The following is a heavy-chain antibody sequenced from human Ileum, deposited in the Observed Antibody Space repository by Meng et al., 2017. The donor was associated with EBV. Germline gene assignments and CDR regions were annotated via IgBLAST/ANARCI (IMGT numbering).Heavy chain of an antibody. CDR1: CVSISSSNSC. J-gene: IGHJ4*02. V-gene: IGHV4-39*01. D-gene: IGHD4-17*01. CDR3: AMGPDYAKTGY. CDR2: ICYTDYT. Sequence: APGLVKPSGPLSFTVTFACVSISSSNSCWGWIRQPPGKGLEWIQSICYTDYTYYNPSLKSRVTISADKSKNQFSLRLNSLTAADTAVYYCAMGPDYAKTGYWGQGTLVTVSS.